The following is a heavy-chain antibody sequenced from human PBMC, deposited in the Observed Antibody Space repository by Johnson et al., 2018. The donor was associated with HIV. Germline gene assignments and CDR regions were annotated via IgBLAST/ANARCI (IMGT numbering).Heavy chain of an antibody. CDR2: ISWNSGSI. Sequence: VESGGGLVQPGRSLRLSCAASGFTFDDYAMHWVRQAPGKGLEWVSGISWNSGSIGYADSVKGRFTISRDNAKNSLYLQMNSLTAADTAVYYCARRALHYDVLTDYPVAANAFDIWGQGTMVTVYS. CDR3: ARRALHYDVLTDYPVAANAFDI. V-gene: IGHV3-9*01. J-gene: IGHJ3*02. CDR1: GFTFDDYA. D-gene: IGHD3-9*01.